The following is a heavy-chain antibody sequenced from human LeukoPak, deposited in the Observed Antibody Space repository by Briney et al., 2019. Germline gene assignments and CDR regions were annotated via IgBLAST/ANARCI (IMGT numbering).Heavy chain of an antibody. CDR2: IYTSGST. CDR1: GGSLSSYY. J-gene: IGHJ4*02. V-gene: IGHV4-4*07. Sequence: SETLSLTCTVPGGSLSSYYWSWIRQPAGKGLEWIGRIYTSGSTNYNPSLKSRVTMSVDTSKNQFSLKLTSVTAADTAVYYCARDPAYYYDSSAYWRWGQGTLVTVSS. CDR3: ARDPAYYYDSSAYWR. D-gene: IGHD3-22*01.